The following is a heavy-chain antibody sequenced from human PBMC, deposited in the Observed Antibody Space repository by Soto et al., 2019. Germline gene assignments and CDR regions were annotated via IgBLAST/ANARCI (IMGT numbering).Heavy chain of an antibody. CDR3: ARALGYSGYAGMDV. Sequence: QVQLVQSGGEVKKPGASVKVSCKASGYTFTIYGINWVRQAPGQGLEWMGWISPDNGNTNYAQKLQGRVTMTTDTSTSTAYMELRSLRSDDTAVYYCARALGYSGYAGMDVWGQGTTVTVFS. CDR2: ISPDNGNT. J-gene: IGHJ6*02. D-gene: IGHD5-12*01. CDR1: GYTFTIYG. V-gene: IGHV1-18*01.